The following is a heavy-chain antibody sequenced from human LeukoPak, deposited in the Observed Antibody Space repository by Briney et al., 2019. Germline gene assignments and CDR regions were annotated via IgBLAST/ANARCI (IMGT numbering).Heavy chain of an antibody. CDR2: TNSGGTST. CDR1: GFPFSDLS. CDR3: AKQSYARSLGE. Sequence: PGGSLRPSCATSGFPFSDLSMSWVRQAPGKGLEWISTTNSGGTSTYYAESVKGRFTISRDNSKNTLYLQMSSLRVEDTAVYYCAKQSYARSLGEGGPGTLVSVSS. J-gene: IGHJ4*02. D-gene: IGHD2-8*01. V-gene: IGHV3-23*01.